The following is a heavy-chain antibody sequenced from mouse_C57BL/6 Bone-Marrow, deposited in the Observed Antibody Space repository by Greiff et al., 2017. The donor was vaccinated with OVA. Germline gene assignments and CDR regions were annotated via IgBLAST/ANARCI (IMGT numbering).Heavy chain of an antibody. CDR3: ARGRYGYDPFAY. J-gene: IGHJ3*01. Sequence: QVQLKQPGAELVRPGSSVKLSCKASGYTFTSYWMHWVKQRPIQGLEWIGNIDPSDSETHYNQKFKDKATLTVDKSSSTAYMQLSSLTSEDSAVYYCARGRYGYDPFAYWGQGTLVTVSA. V-gene: IGHV1-52*01. CDR1: GYTFTSYW. CDR2: IDPSDSET. D-gene: IGHD2-2*01.